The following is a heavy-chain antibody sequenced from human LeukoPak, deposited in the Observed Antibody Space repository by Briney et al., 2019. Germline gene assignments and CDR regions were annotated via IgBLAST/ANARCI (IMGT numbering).Heavy chain of an antibody. J-gene: IGHJ4*02. Sequence: GGSLRLSCAASGFTFSSYGMHWVRQAPGKGLEWVAVISYDGSNKYYADSVKGRFTISRDNSKNTLYLQMNSLRAEDTAVYYCAKDDSATVYYFDYWGQGTLVTVSS. V-gene: IGHV3-30*18. CDR2: ISYDGSNK. CDR1: GFTFSSYG. D-gene: IGHD5-18*01. CDR3: AKDDSATVYYFDY.